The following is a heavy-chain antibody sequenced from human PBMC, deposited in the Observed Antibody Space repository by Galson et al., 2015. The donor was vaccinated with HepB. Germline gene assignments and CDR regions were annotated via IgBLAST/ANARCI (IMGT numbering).Heavy chain of an antibody. CDR1: GYTFTNYW. Sequence: QSGAEVKKPGESLKISCRGSGYTFTNYWIGWVRQVPGKGLEWMGLIYADESANRYSPTFEGQVTMSVDRSINTAYLQWTSLKASDTAMYYCARREAITARPFDFWGQGTLVTVSS. D-gene: IGHD2-2*02. J-gene: IGHJ4*02. CDR3: ARREAITARPFDF. CDR2: IYADESAN. V-gene: IGHV5-51*01.